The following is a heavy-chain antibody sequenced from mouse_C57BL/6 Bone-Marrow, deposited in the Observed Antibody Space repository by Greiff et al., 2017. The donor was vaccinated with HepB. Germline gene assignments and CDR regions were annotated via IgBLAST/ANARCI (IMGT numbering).Heavy chain of an antibody. J-gene: IGHJ1*03. V-gene: IGHV1-39*01. CDR2: INPNYGTT. Sequence: VHVKQSGPELVKPGASVKISCKASGYSFTDYNMNWVKQSNGKSLEWIGVINPNYGTTSYNQKFKGKATLTVDQSSSTAYMQLNSLTSEDSAVYYCARRYLGARYFDVWGTGTTVTVSS. CDR1: GYSFTDYN. CDR3: ARRYLGARYFDV.